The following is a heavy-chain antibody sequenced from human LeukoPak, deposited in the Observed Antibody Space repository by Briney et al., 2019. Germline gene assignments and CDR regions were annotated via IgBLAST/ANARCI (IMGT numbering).Heavy chain of an antibody. CDR2: ISYDGSNK. Sequence: GGSLRLSCAASGFTFSSYGMHWVRQAPGKGLEWVAVISYDGSNKYYADSVKGRVTISRDNSKNTLYLQMNSLRAEDTAVYYCAKDEVSVGATYFDYWGQGTLVTVSS. CDR1: GFTFSSYG. D-gene: IGHD1-26*01. J-gene: IGHJ4*02. V-gene: IGHV3-30*18. CDR3: AKDEVSVGATYFDY.